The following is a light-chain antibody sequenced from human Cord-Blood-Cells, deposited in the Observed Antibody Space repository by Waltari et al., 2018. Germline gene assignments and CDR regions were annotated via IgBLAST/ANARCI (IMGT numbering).Light chain of an antibody. Sequence: QSALTQPASVSGSPGQSITISCTGTSSDVGGYNYVSWYQQHPGTAPKLMIYDGRYRPSGVSNRFSGSQSGNTASLTISGLQAEDEADYYCSSYTSSSTGVFGGGTKLTVL. V-gene: IGLV2-14*01. CDR1: SSDVGGYNY. CDR3: SSYTSSSTGV. CDR2: DGR. J-gene: IGLJ2*01.